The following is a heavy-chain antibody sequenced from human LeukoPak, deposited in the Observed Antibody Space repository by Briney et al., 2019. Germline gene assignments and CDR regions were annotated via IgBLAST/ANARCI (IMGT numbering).Heavy chain of an antibody. CDR2: IYWDDDK. CDR1: GFSLSTSGVG. CDR3: AHRLATPYYYGSGSLNWFDP. D-gene: IGHD3-10*01. V-gene: IGHV2-5*02. Sequence: SGPTLVNPTQTLTLTCTFSGFSLSTSGVGVGWIRQPPGKALEWLALIYWDDDKRYSPSLKSRLTITKDTSKNQVVLTMTNMDPVDTATYYCAHRLATPYYYGSGSLNWFDPWGQGTLVTVSS. J-gene: IGHJ5*02.